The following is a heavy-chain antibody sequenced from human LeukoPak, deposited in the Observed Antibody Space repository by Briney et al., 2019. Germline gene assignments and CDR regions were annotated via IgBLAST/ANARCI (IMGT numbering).Heavy chain of an antibody. V-gene: IGHV4-34*01. Sequence: PSETLSLTCAVYGGSFSGYYWSWIRQPPGKGLEWIGEINHSGSTNYNPSLKSRVTISVDTSKNQFSLKLSSVTAADTAVYYCARLGHWQQLPWGYWGQGTLVTVSS. J-gene: IGHJ4*02. CDR3: ARLGHWQQLPWGY. CDR2: INHSGST. CDR1: GGSFSGYY. D-gene: IGHD6-13*01.